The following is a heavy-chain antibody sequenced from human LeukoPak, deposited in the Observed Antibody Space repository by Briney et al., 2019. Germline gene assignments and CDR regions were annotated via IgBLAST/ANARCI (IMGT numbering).Heavy chain of an antibody. J-gene: IGHJ6*02. V-gene: IGHV3-21*01. D-gene: IGHD2-2*01. CDR2: ISSSSSYI. CDR3: ARGLVGLRRVV. Sequence: GRSLRLSCAASGFTFSSYSMNWVRQAPGKGLEWVSSISSSSSYIYYADSVKGRFTISRDNAKNSLYLQMNSLRAEDTAVYYCARGLVGLRRVVWGQGTTVTVSS. CDR1: GFTFSSYS.